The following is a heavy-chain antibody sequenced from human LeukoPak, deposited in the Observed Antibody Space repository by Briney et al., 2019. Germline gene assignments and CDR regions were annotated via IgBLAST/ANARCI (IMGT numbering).Heavy chain of an antibody. CDR1: GGSISSYY. Sequence: SETLSLTCTVSGGSISSYYWSWIRQPPGKGLEWIGYIYYSGSTNYNPSLKSRVTISVDTSKNQFSLKLSSVTAADTAVYYCARAYMVRGDIYYYYYMDVWGKGTTVTVSS. V-gene: IGHV4-59*01. D-gene: IGHD3-10*01. J-gene: IGHJ6*03. CDR2: IYYSGST. CDR3: ARAYMVRGDIYYYYYMDV.